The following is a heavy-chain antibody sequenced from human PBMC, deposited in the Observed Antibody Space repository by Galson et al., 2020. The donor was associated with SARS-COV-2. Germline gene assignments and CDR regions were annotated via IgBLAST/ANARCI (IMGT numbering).Heavy chain of an antibody. CDR1: GFTVSSNY. J-gene: IGHJ6*02. Sequence: GESLKIFCAASGFTVSSNYMSWVRQAPGKGLEWGSVIYSGGSTYYADSVKGRFTISRDNTKNTLYLQMNSLRAEDTAVYYCARDLYYYGMDVWGQGTTVTVSS. V-gene: IGHV3-53*01. CDR3: ARDLYYYGMDV. CDR2: IYSGGST.